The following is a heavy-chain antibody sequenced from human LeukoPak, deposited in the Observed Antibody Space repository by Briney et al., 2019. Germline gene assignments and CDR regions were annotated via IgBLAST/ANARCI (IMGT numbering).Heavy chain of an antibody. CDR2: IIPILGIA. CDR3: ARATAYYYDSSGYSNWFDP. V-gene: IGHV1-69*04. D-gene: IGHD3-22*01. J-gene: IGHJ5*02. CDR1: GGTFSSYA. Sequence: VASVKVSCKASGGTFSSYAISWVRQAPGQGLEWMGRIIPILGIANYAQKFQGRVTITADKSTSTAYMELSSLRSEDTAVYYCARATAYYYDSSGYSNWFDPWGQGTLVTVSS.